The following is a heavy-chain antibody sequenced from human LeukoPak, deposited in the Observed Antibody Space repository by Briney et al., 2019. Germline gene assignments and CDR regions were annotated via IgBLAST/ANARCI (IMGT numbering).Heavy chain of an antibody. J-gene: IGHJ4*02. CDR1: GCSVNDYY. CDR2: IGGSGSIV. D-gene: IGHD1-7*01. Sequence: WGSLRLSCVVSGCSVNDYYMSWIRQAPGKGLEWISDIGGSGSIVSYGGSVRGVFTVARDFAMNSLFLQLNSLSADATAVYYCAREMVPGTFASWGQATLATVSS. V-gene: IGHV3-11*01. CDR3: AREMVPGTFAS.